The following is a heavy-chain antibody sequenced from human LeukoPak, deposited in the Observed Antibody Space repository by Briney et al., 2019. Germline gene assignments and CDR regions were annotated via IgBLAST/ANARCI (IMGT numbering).Heavy chain of an antibody. V-gene: IGHV1-3*01. CDR1: GYTFTGYY. CDR3: ARTREQWQVLDY. Sequence: GASVKVSCKASGYTFTGYYMHWVRQAPGQRLEWMGWINAGNGNTKYSQKFQGRVTITRDTSASTAYMELSSLRSEDTAVYYCARTREQWQVLDYWGQGTLVTVSS. CDR2: INAGNGNT. D-gene: IGHD6-19*01. J-gene: IGHJ4*02.